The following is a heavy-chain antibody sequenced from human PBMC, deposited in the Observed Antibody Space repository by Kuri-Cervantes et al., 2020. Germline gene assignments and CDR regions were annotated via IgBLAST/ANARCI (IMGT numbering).Heavy chain of an antibody. CDR3: ARAPLHFCGSGADYYYYGMDV. V-gene: IGHV4-4*07. CDR2: IYTSGST. CDR1: GGSISSYY. J-gene: IGHJ6*02. D-gene: IGHD3-10*01. Sequence: SETLSLTCTVSGGSISSYYWSWIRQPAGKGLEWIGRIYTSGSTNYNPSLKSRVTMSVDTSKNQFSLKLSSVTAADTAVYYCARAPLHFCGSGADYYYYGMDVWGQGTTVTVSS.